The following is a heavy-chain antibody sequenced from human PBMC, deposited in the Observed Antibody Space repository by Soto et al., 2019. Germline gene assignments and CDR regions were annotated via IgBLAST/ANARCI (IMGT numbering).Heavy chain of an antibody. V-gene: IGHV4-59*01. J-gene: IGHJ4*01. CDR3: ARSTIAPHLFMYPFDY. Sequence: SETLSLTCTVSGGSISSYYWSWIRQPPGKGLEWIGYIYYSGSTNYNPSLKSRLTISVDTSKNQFSLELSSVTAADTAVYYCARSTIAPHLFMYPFDYWGQGTLVTVSS. CDR2: IYYSGST. CDR1: GGSISSYY. D-gene: IGHD6-6*01.